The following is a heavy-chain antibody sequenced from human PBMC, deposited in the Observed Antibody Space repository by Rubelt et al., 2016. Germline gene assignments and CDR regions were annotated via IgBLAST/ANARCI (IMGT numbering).Heavy chain of an antibody. CDR3: ARGLGLGYSSSWFNWFDP. V-gene: IGHV1-3*01. J-gene: IGHJ5*02. D-gene: IGHD6-13*01. CDR2: INAGNGNT. Sequence: YTFTSYAMHLVRQAPGQRLEWMGWINAGNGNTKYSQKFQGRVTITRDTSASTAYMELSSLRSEDTAVYYCARGLGLGYSSSWFNWFDPWGQGTLVTVSS. CDR1: YTFTSYA.